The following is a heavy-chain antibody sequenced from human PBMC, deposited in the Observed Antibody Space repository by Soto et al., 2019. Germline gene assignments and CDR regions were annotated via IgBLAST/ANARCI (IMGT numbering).Heavy chain of an antibody. CDR3: ARLSGGGGRVY. J-gene: IGHJ4*02. Sequence: QVQLVQSGAEVKKPGSSVKVSCKASGGTFSSYTISWVRQAPGQGLEWMGRIIPILGIANYAQKFQGRVTITADKSTSTAYIELSSLRSEDTAVYYCARLSGGGGRVYWGQGTLVTVSS. V-gene: IGHV1-69*02. CDR2: IIPILGIA. CDR1: GGTFSSYT. D-gene: IGHD3-16*01.